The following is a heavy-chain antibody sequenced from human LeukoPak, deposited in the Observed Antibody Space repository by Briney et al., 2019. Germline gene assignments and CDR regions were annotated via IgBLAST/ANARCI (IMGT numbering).Heavy chain of an antibody. V-gene: IGHV4-59*02. J-gene: IGHJ6*03. D-gene: IGHD4-17*01. CDR3: ARIDYGDYNFYYYYMDV. CDR2: ISSGNT. CDR1: GDSVSSYY. Sequence: SETLSLTCSVSGDSVSSYYWSWIRQPPGKGLEWIGYISSGNTTYNPSLKSRVTISVDTSKNQFSLSLNSVTAADTAVYYCARIDYGDYNFYYYYMDVWGKGTTVTVSS.